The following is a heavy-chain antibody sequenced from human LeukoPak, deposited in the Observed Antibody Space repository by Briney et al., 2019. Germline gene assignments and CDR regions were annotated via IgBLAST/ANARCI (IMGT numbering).Heavy chain of an antibody. D-gene: IGHD3-10*01. CDR3: TRLARAPRDFDY. Sequence: GGSLRLSCAASGFTFSDHYIDWVRQAPGKGLEWVGRSRDKGNSYTTAYAASVRGRFTISRDDSKNSLYLQMNSLKIEDTAVYYCTRLARAPRDFDYWGQGTLVTVSS. J-gene: IGHJ4*01. V-gene: IGHV3-72*01. CDR2: SRDKGNSYTT. CDR1: GFTFSDHY.